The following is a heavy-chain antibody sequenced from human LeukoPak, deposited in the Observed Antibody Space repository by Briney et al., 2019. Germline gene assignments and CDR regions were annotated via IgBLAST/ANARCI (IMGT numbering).Heavy chain of an antibody. J-gene: IGHJ4*02. CDR2: ISPYNGNT. Sequence: GASVKVSCKASGYTFTSYGISWVRQAPGQGLEWMGWISPYNGNTNYAQKLQGRVTMTTDTSTRTAYMELRSLRSDDTAVYYCARALTSGSYFLGYFDYWGQGTLVTVSS. CDR1: GYTFTSYG. V-gene: IGHV1-18*04. CDR3: ARALTSGSYFLGYFDY. D-gene: IGHD1-26*01.